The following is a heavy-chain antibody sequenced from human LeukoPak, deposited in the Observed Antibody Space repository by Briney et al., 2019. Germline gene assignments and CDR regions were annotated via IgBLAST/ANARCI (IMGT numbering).Heavy chain of an antibody. CDR3: ARGRQLWPGYEKSAFDY. Sequence: ASVKVSCKASGYTFTSYVISWVRQAPGQGLEWMGWINTNTGNPTYAQGFTGRFVFSLDTSVSTAYLQISSLKAEDTAVYYCARGRQLWPGYEKSAFDYWGQGTLVTVSS. V-gene: IGHV7-4-1*02. CDR2: INTNTGNP. CDR1: GYTFTSYV. D-gene: IGHD5-18*01. J-gene: IGHJ4*02.